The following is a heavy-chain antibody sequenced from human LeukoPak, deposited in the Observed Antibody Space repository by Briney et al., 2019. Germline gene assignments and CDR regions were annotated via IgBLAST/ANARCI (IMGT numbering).Heavy chain of an antibody. V-gene: IGHV3-9*01. CDR1: GFTFDDYA. CDR2: ISWNSGSI. CDR3: AKGCSTSCSQGFDP. J-gene: IGHJ5*02. Sequence: GGSLRLSCAASGFTFDDYAMHWVRQAPGKGLEWVSGISWNSGSIGYADSVKGRFTISRDNAKNSLYLQMNSLRAEDTAVYYCAKGCSTSCSQGFDPWGQGTLVTVSS. D-gene: IGHD2-2*01.